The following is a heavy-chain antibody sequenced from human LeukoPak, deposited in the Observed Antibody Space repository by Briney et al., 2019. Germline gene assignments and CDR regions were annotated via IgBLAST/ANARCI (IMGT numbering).Heavy chain of an antibody. V-gene: IGHV4-61*02. CDR3: ARGLGMTLFDP. CDR1: GGSISSGSYY. Sequence: SETLSLTCTVSGGSISSGSYYWSWIRQPAGKGLEWIGRIYTSGSTNYNPSLKSRVTISVDTSKNQFSLKLSSVTAADTAVYYCARGLGMTLFDPWGQGTLVTVSS. J-gene: IGHJ5*02. CDR2: IYTSGST. D-gene: IGHD3-16*01.